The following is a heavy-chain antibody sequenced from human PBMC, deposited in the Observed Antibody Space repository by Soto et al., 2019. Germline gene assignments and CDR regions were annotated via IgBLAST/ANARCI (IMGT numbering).Heavy chain of an antibody. CDR1: GFTFNNYG. D-gene: IGHD6-13*01. CDR3: ARRQISPPTRGAASATGGRDV. CDR2: IWNDGNGY. J-gene: IGHJ6*02. V-gene: IGHV3-33*01. Sequence: QVQLVESGGGVVQPGRSLRLSCAASGFTFNNYGRHWVRQAPVKGLESVAVIWNDGNGYHYATSVKGRFSISKDNSKNTLYLQMSRLRVEDTAVYYCARRQISPPTRGAASATGGRDVGGQEPTDTVSS.